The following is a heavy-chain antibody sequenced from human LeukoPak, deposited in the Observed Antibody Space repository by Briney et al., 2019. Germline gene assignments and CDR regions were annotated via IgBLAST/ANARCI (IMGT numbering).Heavy chain of an antibody. J-gene: IGHJ4*02. V-gene: IGHV4-59*12. D-gene: IGHD6-13*01. Sequence: SETLSLTCTVSGGSISSYYWSWIRQPPGKGLEWIGYIYYSGSTNYNPSLKSRVTISVDTSKNQFSLKLSSVTAADTAVYYCARCDSSSWLPDYWGQGTLVTVSS. CDR1: GGSISSYY. CDR3: ARCDSSSWLPDY. CDR2: IYYSGST.